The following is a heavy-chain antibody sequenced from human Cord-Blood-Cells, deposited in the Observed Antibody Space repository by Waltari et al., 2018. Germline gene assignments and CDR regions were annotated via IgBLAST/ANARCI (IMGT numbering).Heavy chain of an antibody. CDR3: ARDAQDAFDI. V-gene: IGHV4-61*09. Sequence: QVQLQESGPGLVKPSQTLSLPRPFPGGPISSGRYYGSWTRQPAGKGLEWIGYIYTSGSTNYNPSLKSRVTISVDTSKNQFSLKLSSVTAADTAVYYCARDAQDAFDIWGQGTMVTVSS. J-gene: IGHJ3*02. CDR2: IYTSGST. CDR1: GGPISSGRYY.